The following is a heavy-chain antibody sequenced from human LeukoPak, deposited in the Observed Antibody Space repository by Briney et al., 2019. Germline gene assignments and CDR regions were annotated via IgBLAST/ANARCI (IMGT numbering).Heavy chain of an antibody. Sequence: GGSLRLSCAASGFTFSDYYMSWIRLAPGKGLEWVSYISSSGSTIYYADSVKGRFTISRNNAKNSLYLQMNSLRAEDTAVYYCARDFYPSGSHRDIWGQGTMVTVSS. D-gene: IGHD1-26*01. CDR3: ARDFYPSGSHRDI. CDR1: GFTFSDYY. CDR2: ISSSGSTI. J-gene: IGHJ3*02. V-gene: IGHV3-11*04.